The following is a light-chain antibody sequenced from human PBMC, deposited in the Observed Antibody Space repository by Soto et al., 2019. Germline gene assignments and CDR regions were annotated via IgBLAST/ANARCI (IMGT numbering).Light chain of an antibody. J-gene: IGLJ1*01. Sequence: QSVLTQPASVSGSPGQSITISCTGTSSDVDNYNYVSWYQQHPGKAPKLMIYEVSNRPSGVSNRFSGSKSGNTASLTISGLQAEDEADYYCSSYTSSSTDVFGTGTKLTVL. V-gene: IGLV2-14*01. CDR2: EVS. CDR3: SSYTSSSTDV. CDR1: SSDVDNYNY.